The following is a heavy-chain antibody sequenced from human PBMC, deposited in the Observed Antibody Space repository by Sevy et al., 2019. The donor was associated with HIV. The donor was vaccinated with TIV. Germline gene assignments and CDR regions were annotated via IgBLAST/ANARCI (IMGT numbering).Heavy chain of an antibody. D-gene: IGHD6-13*01. CDR1: GGSFSGYY. CDR2: INHSGST. CDR3: ARRAIAAAGSDY. V-gene: IGHV4-34*01. Sequence: SETLSLTCAVYGGSFSGYYWSWIRQPPGKGLEWIGEINHSGSTNYNPSLKSRVTISVDTSKNQFSLKLSSVTAADTAVYYCARRAIAAAGSDYWGQGTLVAVSS. J-gene: IGHJ4*02.